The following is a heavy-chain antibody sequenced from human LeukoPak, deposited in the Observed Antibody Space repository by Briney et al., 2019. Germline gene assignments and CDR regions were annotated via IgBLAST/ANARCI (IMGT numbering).Heavy chain of an antibody. J-gene: IGHJ4*02. CDR3: ARSSRVAGGHYYFDY. V-gene: IGHV4-4*07. Sequence: PSETLSLTCTVSGGSIGNYYWSWIRQPAGKGLEWIGRIYTGGGTNYNPSLKSRVTMSVSKNHFSLKLSSVTAADTAVYHCARSSRVAGGHYYFDYWGQGTLVTVSS. CDR2: IYTGGGT. CDR1: GGSIGNYY. D-gene: IGHD6-13*01.